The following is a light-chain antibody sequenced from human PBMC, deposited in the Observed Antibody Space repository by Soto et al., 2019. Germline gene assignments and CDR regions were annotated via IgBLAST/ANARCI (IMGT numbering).Light chain of an antibody. V-gene: IGKV1-9*01. CDR2: AAS. Sequence: DIQMTQSPSTLSASVGDRVTITCRASQGISSYLAWYQQKPGKAPKLLIYAASTLQSGVPSRFSGSGSGTEFTLTISSLQPEDFATYYCQQPHSYPLTFGGGTKVDIK. CDR3: QQPHSYPLT. CDR1: QGISSY. J-gene: IGKJ4*01.